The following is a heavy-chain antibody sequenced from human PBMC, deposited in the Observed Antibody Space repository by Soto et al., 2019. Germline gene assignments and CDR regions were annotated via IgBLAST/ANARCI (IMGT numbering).Heavy chain of an antibody. CDR2: ISYDGSTK. CDR1: GFTFNNYP. V-gene: IGHV3-30-3*01. D-gene: IGHD6-6*01. J-gene: IGHJ6*02. CDR3: ARASGSSPWIGGMDV. Sequence: PGESLKISCAASGFTFNNYPIHWVRQAPGKGLEWVALISYDGSTKYYADSVKGRFTISRDNSKNTLYLQMNSLRAEDTAVYYCARASGSSPWIGGMDVWGQGTTVTVSS.